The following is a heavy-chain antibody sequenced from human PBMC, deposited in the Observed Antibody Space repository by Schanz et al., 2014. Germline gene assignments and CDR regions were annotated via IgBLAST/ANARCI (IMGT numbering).Heavy chain of an antibody. J-gene: IGHJ3*01. CDR3: ARDGGFDSINAFDF. CDR2: ISYDGSIT. Sequence: QVQLVESGGGVVQPGRSLRLSCAASGFTFSNSPLHWVRQAPGKGLDWVAVISYDGSITYYADSVKDRFTISRDNSKNIMFLQMNRLKTEDTAVYCARDGGFDSINAFDFWGQGTMVTVSS. V-gene: IGHV3-30*04. CDR1: GFTFSNSP. D-gene: IGHD3-10*01.